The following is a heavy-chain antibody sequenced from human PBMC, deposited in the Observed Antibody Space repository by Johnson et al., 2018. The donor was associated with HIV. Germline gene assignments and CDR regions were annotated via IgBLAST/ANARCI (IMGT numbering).Heavy chain of an antibody. V-gene: IGHV3-30*04. CDR3: ARDLDSSGWYESNDAFDI. CDR2: ISYDGSNK. D-gene: IGHD6-19*01. Sequence: QVQLVESGGGVVQPGRSLRLSCAASGFTFSSYAMHWVRQAPGKGLEWVAVISYDGSNKYYADSVKGRLPISRDNSKNTLYLQMNSLRAEDTAVYYCARDLDSSGWYESNDAFDIWGQGTMVTVSS. J-gene: IGHJ3*02. CDR1: GFTFSSYA.